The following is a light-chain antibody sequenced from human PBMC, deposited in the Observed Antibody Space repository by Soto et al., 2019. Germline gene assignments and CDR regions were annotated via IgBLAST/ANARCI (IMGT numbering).Light chain of an antibody. CDR1: SSDVGVYDY. J-gene: IGLJ3*02. Sequence: QSVLTQPPSASGSPGQSVTISCTGTSSDVGVYDYVSWYQQHPGKAPKLMIYEVSKRPSGVPDRFSASKSGNTASLTVSGLQAEDAANYYCSSYAISSTWVFGGGTKLTVL. CDR3: SSYAISSTWV. CDR2: EVS. V-gene: IGLV2-8*01.